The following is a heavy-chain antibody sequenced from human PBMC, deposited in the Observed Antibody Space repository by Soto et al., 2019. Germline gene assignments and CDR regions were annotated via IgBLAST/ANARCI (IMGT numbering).Heavy chain of an antibody. CDR1: GYTFTSYG. CDR3: ARDLPTMDV. V-gene: IGHV1-18*01. J-gene: IGHJ6*04. Sequence: QVQLVQSGAEVKKPGASVKVSCKASGYTFTSYGISWVRQAPGQGLEWMGWIRAYNGNTNYAQKLQGRVTMTTDPSTSTAYMEMRMLISDDTAVYYCARDLPTMDVWGKGTTVTVSP. CDR2: IRAYNGNT.